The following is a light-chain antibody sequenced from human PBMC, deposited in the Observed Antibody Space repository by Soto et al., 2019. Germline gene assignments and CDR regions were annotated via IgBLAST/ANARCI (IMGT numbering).Light chain of an antibody. CDR3: QQYGRSWT. CDR2: GAS. J-gene: IGKJ1*01. V-gene: IGKV3-20*01. Sequence: EIVLTQSPGTLSLSPGGRVTLSCRASQSVRSSYLAWYQQMPGQAPRLLIYGASRRATGIADRFSGRGSGTDFTLTISRLEPEDFAVYYCQQYGRSWTFGQGTKVESK. CDR1: QSVRSSY.